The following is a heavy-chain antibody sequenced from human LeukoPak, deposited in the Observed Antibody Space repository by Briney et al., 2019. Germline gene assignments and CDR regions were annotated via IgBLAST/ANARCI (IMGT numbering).Heavy chain of an antibody. J-gene: IGHJ6*03. CDR2: IYYSGST. V-gene: IGHV4-59*01. CDR1: GGSISSYY. D-gene: IGHD6-6*01. Sequence: KTSETLSLTCTVSGGSISSYYWSWIRQPPGKGLEWIGYIYYSGSTNYNPSLKSRVTISVDTSKNQFSLKLSSVTAADTAVYYCARGSPWWYSSSSGGVYYMDIWGKGTTVTVSS. CDR3: ARGSPWWYSSSSGGVYYMDI.